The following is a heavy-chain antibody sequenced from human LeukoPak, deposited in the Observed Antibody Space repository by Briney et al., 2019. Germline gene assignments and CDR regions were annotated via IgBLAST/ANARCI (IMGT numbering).Heavy chain of an antibody. Sequence: GGSLRLSCAASGFTFSSYAMSWVRQAPGKGLEWVSAISGSGGSTYYADSVKGRFTISRDNSKNTLYLQMNSLRAEDTAVYYCAAWFLRYFDWSGAFDIWGQGTMVTVSS. J-gene: IGHJ3*02. V-gene: IGHV3-23*01. CDR3: AAWFLRYFDWSGAFDI. D-gene: IGHD3-9*01. CDR2: ISGSGGST. CDR1: GFTFSSYA.